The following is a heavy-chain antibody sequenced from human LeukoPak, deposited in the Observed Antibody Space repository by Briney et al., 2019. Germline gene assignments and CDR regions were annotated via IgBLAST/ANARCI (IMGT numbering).Heavy chain of an antibody. J-gene: IGHJ5*02. V-gene: IGHV3-11*04. Sequence: KPGGSLRLSCAASGFTFSDYYMSWIRQAPGKGLEWVSYISSSGSTIYYADSVKGRFTISRDNAKNSLYLQMNSLRAEDTALYYCARWSVLLWFGEFDPWGQGTLVTVSS. D-gene: IGHD3-10*01. CDR2: ISSSGSTI. CDR3: ARWSVLLWFGEFDP. CDR1: GFTFSDYY.